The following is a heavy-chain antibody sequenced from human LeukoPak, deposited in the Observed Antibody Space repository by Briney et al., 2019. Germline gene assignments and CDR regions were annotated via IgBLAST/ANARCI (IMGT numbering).Heavy chain of an antibody. Sequence: WGSLSLTCVSSGFSFSSYGLHWVRQAPDKGLEWVALIWYDGSKKYYADSVKGRLTISRDNSNNTLYLQMNSLRAEDTAVYYCAREETGAFASSGQRTMVTVSS. V-gene: IGHV3-33*01. D-gene: IGHD1-14*01. CDR2: IWYDGSKK. CDR1: GFSFSSYG. CDR3: AREETGAFAS. J-gene: IGHJ3*02.